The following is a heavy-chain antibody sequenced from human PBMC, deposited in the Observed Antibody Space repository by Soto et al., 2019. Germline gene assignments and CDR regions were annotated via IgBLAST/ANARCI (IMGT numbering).Heavy chain of an antibody. CDR3: ARSFCRDAVRCNWFDP. CDR2: MNNIGRT. V-gene: IGHV4-59*01. D-gene: IGHD2-8*01. CDR1: AASSSSFY. Sequence: QVQLQESGPGLVKPSETLSLTCTVSAASSSSFYWSWIRQPPGKGLEWIGYMNNIGRTNYNPSLKSRVTISLDTSKTQFSLSLTSVIAADTAVYYCARSFCRDAVRCNWFDPWGQGTLVTVSS. J-gene: IGHJ5*02.